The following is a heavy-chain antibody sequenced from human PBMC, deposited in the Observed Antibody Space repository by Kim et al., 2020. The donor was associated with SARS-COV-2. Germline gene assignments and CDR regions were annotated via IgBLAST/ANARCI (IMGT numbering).Heavy chain of an antibody. D-gene: IGHD6-13*01. J-gene: IGHJ4*02. CDR2: IDPSDSYT. CDR1: GYSFTSYW. Sequence: GESLKISCKGSGYSFTSYWISWVRQMPGKGLEWMGRIDPSDSYTNYSPSFQGHVTISADKSISTAYLQWSSLKASDTAMYYCARRIVDSSSWYGVDYWGQGTLVTVSS. CDR3: ARRIVDSSSWYGVDY. V-gene: IGHV5-10-1*01.